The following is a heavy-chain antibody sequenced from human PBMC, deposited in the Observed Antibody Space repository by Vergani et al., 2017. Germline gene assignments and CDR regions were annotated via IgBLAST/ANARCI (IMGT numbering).Heavy chain of an antibody. CDR2: IYSTGST. CDR3: ARVMYRDEASTGYRLEGMDI. D-gene: IGHD3-9*01. V-gene: IGHV4-59*13. J-gene: IGHJ6*02. CDR1: GGSISSYY. Sequence: QLQLQESGPGLVKPSETLSLTCTVSGGSISSYYWSWIRQSPGKGLEWIGYIYSTGSTNYNPSLNSRVTMSVDTSKNQFSLKLRSVTAADTAVYFCARVMYRDEASTGYRLEGMDIWGQGTTVTISS.